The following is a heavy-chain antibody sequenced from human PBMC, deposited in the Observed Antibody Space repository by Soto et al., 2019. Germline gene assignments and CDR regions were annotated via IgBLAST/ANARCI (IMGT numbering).Heavy chain of an antibody. CDR2: LGVDI. CDR3: AKGYYDTSSPKVTSFDY. D-gene: IGHD3-22*01. Sequence: EVQLLESGGGFVQPGGSLRLSCVATGFTFSSHAMSWVRQAPGKGLEWVSTLGVDIYYADSVKGRFTTSRDNAKNTLYLQMNSLGPEDTAIYHCAKGYYDTSSPKVTSFDYWGKGTLVTVSS. J-gene: IGHJ4*02. CDR1: GFTFSSHA. V-gene: IGHV3-23*01.